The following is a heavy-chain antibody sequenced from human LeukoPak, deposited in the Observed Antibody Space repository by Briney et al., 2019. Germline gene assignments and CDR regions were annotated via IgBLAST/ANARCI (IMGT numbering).Heavy chain of an antibody. CDR2: IIPIFGTA. D-gene: IGHD6-19*01. V-gene: IGHV1-69*05. Sequence: APVKLSCKASARTFSSYAISWVRQPHGQGLEWMGRIIPIFGTANYAQKVQGRVTITTDESTSTAYMELSSLRSEDTAVYYWAIKTAVADFDYWGQGTLVTVSS. CDR1: ARTFSSYA. CDR3: AIKTAVADFDY. J-gene: IGHJ4*02.